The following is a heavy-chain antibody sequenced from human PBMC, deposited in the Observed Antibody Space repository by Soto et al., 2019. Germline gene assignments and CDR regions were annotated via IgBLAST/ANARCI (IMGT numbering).Heavy chain of an antibody. D-gene: IGHD4-17*01. J-gene: IGHJ4*02. CDR2: INPNSGGT. V-gene: IGHV1-2*02. CDR3: ARARGYGDLGY. CDR1: GFSFTGYY. Sequence: QVQLVQSGAEVKKPGASVKVSCEASGFSFTGYYLHWVRQAPGQGLEWMGWINPNSGGTNYAQKFQCRVTLTWDTSISTAYMELSRLRSDDAAVYSCARARGYGDLGYWGQGTLVTVSS.